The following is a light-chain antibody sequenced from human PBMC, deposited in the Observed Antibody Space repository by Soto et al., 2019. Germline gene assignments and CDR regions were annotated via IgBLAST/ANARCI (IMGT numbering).Light chain of an antibody. CDR1: QSVSSTY. Sequence: EIVLTQSPGTLSLSPRESATLSCRASQSVSSTYLAWYRQKPGQSPRLLIYGASSGATGIPDRFSGSGSGTDFTLTISRLEPEDFAVYYCQQFGSSPITFGQGTRLEIK. CDR3: QQFGSSPIT. CDR2: GAS. J-gene: IGKJ5*01. V-gene: IGKV3-20*01.